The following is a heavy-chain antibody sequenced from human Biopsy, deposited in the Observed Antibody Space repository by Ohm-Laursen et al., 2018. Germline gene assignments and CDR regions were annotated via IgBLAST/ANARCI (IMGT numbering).Heavy chain of an antibody. D-gene: IGHD3-9*01. Sequence: ASVKVSCKASGYTLTGYAMHWVRQAPGEGLEWIGLINPNTGATTYAQKFQGRVTMTRDTSISTAYMEVSSLRSDDTAVYYCAIDGNDFLTDYLKIDQWGQGTLVTVSS. J-gene: IGHJ4*02. CDR1: GYTLTGYA. CDR3: AIDGNDFLTDYLKIDQ. CDR2: INPNTGAT. V-gene: IGHV1-2*02.